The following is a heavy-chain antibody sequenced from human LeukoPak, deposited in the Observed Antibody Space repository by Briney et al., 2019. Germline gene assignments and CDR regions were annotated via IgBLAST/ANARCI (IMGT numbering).Heavy chain of an antibody. D-gene: IGHD3-22*01. CDR3: ACWKYYYDTSTSRFDY. Sequence: GGSLRLSCAASGFTFSDYYMSWIRQAPGKGLEWVSYISSSGSTIYYADSVKGRFTISRDNAKNSLYLQMNSLRAEDTAVYYCACWKYYYDTSTSRFDYGGQGTLVTVSS. J-gene: IGHJ4*02. CDR1: GFTFSDYY. CDR2: ISSSGSTI. V-gene: IGHV3-11*04.